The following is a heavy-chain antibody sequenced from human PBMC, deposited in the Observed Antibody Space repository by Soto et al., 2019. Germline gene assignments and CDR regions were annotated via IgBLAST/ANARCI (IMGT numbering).Heavy chain of an antibody. Sequence: QVQLVQSGAEVKKPGASVKVSCKVSGYTLTELSMHWVRQAPGKGLEWMGGFAPEDGETIYAQKFQGRVTMTKDTSTDTAYMELSSLRSEDTAVYYCATEGDIVLPNPGGSYYYYGMDVWGQGTTVTVSS. CDR3: ATEGDIVLPNPGGSYYYYGMDV. D-gene: IGHD2-15*01. V-gene: IGHV1-24*01. CDR2: FAPEDGET. J-gene: IGHJ6*02. CDR1: GYTLTELS.